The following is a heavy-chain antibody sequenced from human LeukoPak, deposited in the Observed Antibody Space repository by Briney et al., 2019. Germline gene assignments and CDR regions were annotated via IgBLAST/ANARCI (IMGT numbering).Heavy chain of an antibody. CDR1: GGSISSYY. CDR3: ARDSGGDFWSGYYYYYGMDV. D-gene: IGHD3-3*01. V-gene: IGHV4-59*01. CDR2: IYYSGST. J-gene: IGHJ6*02. Sequence: SETLSLTCTVSGGSISSYYWRWIRQPPGKGLEWIGYIYYSGSTNYNPSLKSRVTISVDTSKNQFSLKLSSVTAADTAVYYCARDSGGDFWSGYYYYYGMDVWGQGTTVTVSS.